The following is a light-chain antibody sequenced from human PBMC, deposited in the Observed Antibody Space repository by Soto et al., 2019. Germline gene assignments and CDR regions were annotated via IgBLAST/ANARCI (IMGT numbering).Light chain of an antibody. Sequence: QSVLTQPPSASGTPGQRVTISCSGSSSNIGSNTVSWYRQVPGTAPKLLIYSTNQRPSGVPDRFSGSKSGTSASLAISGLQSEDEADYYCAAWDDSLNGVVFGGGTKVTVL. CDR2: STN. V-gene: IGLV1-44*01. CDR1: SSNIGSNT. CDR3: AAWDDSLNGVV. J-gene: IGLJ2*01.